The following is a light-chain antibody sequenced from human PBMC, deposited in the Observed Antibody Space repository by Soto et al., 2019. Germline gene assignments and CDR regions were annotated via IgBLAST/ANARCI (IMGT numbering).Light chain of an antibody. CDR2: RAS. J-gene: IGKJ4*02. CDR3: QQYNSYSLT. V-gene: IGKV1-5*03. Sequence: DIQMTQSPSTLSASVGDRVTITCRASQSISSWLAWYQQKPGKAPKLLIYRASSLQSGVPSRFSGSGSGTEFTLTISSPQPDDVATYDCQQYNSYSLTFGGGTKVEIK. CDR1: QSISSW.